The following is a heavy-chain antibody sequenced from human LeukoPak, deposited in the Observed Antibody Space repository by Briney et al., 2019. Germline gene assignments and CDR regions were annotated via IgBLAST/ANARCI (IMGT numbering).Heavy chain of an antibody. CDR2: ISAYNGNT. V-gene: IGHV1-18*01. Sequence: ASVKVSCKASGYTFTSYGISWVRQAPGQGHEWMGWISAYNGNTNYAQKLQGRVTMTTDTSTSTAYMELRSLRSDDTAVYYCARLYYDSSGPCFDYWGQGTLVTVSS. CDR3: ARLYYDSSGPCFDY. D-gene: IGHD3-22*01. CDR1: GYTFTSYG. J-gene: IGHJ4*02.